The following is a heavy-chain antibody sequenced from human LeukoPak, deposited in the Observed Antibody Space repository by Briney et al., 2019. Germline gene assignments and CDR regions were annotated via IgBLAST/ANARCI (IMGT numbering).Heavy chain of an antibody. D-gene: IGHD2-15*01. V-gene: IGHV3-33*01. CDR1: GFTFSSYG. CDR3: ARDTGSGHCSGNWCRAAFDV. J-gene: IGHJ3*01. Sequence: QPGRSLRLSCAASGFTFSSYGMHWVRQAPGKGLEWVAVIWYDGSNKYYADSVKGRFTISRDNSKSTLYLQMNSLRAEDTAVYYCARDTGSGHCSGNWCRAAFDVWGQGTMVTVSS. CDR2: IWYDGSNK.